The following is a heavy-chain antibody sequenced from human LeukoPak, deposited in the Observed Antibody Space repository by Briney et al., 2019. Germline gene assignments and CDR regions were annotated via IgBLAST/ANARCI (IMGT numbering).Heavy chain of an antibody. V-gene: IGHV4-39*07. Sequence: KASETLSLTCNVSGGSITTSSYYWGWIRQPPGKGLERIARIYSSGYTYYNPSLKSRGTISVDTSKNQFSLKLTSVTAADTAVYYCAGSDLTQDYWDYWGQGTLVKVPS. J-gene: IGHJ4*02. CDR1: GGSITTSSYY. CDR2: IYSSGYT. D-gene: IGHD2-15*01. CDR3: AGSDLTQDYWDY.